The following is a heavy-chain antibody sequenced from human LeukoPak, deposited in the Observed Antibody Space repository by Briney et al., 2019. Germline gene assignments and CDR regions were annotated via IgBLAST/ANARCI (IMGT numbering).Heavy chain of an antibody. CDR2: ISAYNVNT. CDR1: GYTFTSYG. D-gene: IGHD2-2*01. CDR3: ARVLIVVPAATFDY. J-gene: IGHJ4*02. Sequence: GSVKLSCKASGYTFTSYGTSWVTQAPGQGLKWRGWISAYNVNTNYAQKLQGRVTMTTDTSTSTAYMELRSLRSDDTAVYCCARVLIVVPAATFDYWGQGTLVTVSS. V-gene: IGHV1-18*01.